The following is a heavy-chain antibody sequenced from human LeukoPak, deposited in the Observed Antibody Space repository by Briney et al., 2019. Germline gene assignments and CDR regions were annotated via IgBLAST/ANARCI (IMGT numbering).Heavy chain of an antibody. J-gene: IGHJ3*02. CDR1: GFIFSTSG. V-gene: IGHV3-30*02. CDR3: AREYCPGNDCHPHTFDM. D-gene: IGHD2-8*02. Sequence: GGSLRLSCAASGFIFSTSGMHWVRQAPGKGLEWVAFIRFDGSNQYYAVSVKGRFSISRDSYKNTLYLQMNSLRVGDTAVYYCAREYCPGNDCHPHTFDMWGRGTMVTVSS. CDR2: IRFDGSNQ.